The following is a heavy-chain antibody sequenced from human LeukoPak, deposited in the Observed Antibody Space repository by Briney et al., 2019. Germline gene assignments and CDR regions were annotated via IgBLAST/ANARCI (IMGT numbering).Heavy chain of an antibody. J-gene: IGHJ4*02. CDR3: ATDRDYYDSSGYYRN. CDR2: INHSGST. V-gene: IGHV4-34*01. CDR1: GGSFSGYY. Sequence: SETLSLTCAVSGGSFSGYYWSWIRQPPGKGLEWIGEINHSGSTNYNPSLKSRVTISVDTSKNQFSLKLSSVTAADTAVYYCATDRDYYDSSGYYRNWGQGTLVTVSS. D-gene: IGHD3-22*01.